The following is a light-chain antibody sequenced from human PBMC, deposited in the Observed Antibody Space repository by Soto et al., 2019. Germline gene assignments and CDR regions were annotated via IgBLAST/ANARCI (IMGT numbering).Light chain of an antibody. V-gene: IGKV3-20*01. CDR2: GAS. CDR1: QSISNSY. Sequence: ETVLTQSPGTLSLSPGERATLSCRASQSISNSYLAWYQQKPGQAPRLLVYGASSRATGIPDRFSGSGSGTDFTLTISRLEPEDFAMYYCQQYGSSRFTFGPGTKVDVK. J-gene: IGKJ3*01. CDR3: QQYGSSRFT.